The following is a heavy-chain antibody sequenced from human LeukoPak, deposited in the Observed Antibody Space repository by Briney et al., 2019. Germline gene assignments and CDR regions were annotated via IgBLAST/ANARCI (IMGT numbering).Heavy chain of an antibody. CDR3: ARVEQWLAPAGAFDI. V-gene: IGHV3-74*01. CDR2: INSDGSST. CDR1: GFTFSSYW. J-gene: IGHJ3*02. D-gene: IGHD6-19*01. Sequence: GGSLRLSCAASGFTFSSYWMHWVRQAPGKGLVWVSRINSDGSSTSYADSVKGRFTISRDNAKNTLYLQMNSLRAEDTAVYYCARVEQWLAPAGAFDIWGQGTMVTVSS.